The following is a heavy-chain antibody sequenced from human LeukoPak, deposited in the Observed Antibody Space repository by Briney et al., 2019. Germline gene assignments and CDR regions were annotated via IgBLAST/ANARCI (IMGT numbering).Heavy chain of an antibody. CDR1: GGSISSYY. CDR2: IYYSGST. J-gene: IGHJ4*02. Sequence: PSETLSLTCTVSGGSISSYYWSWIRQPAGKGLEWIGYIYYSGSTNYNPSLKSRVTISVDTSKNQFSLKLSSVTAADTAVYYCAGTGTIMRYYFDYWGQGTLVTVSS. V-gene: IGHV4-59*01. D-gene: IGHD1-7*01. CDR3: AGTGTIMRYYFDY.